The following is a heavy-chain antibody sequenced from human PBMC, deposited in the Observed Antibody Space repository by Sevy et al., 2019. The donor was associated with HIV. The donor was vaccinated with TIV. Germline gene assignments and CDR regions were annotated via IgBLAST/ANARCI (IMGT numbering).Heavy chain of an antibody. CDR3: ARGYSNYLIDY. Sequence: GGSLRLSCAASGFTFSSYSMNWVRQAPGKGLEWVSSISSSSSYRYYADSVKGRFTISRDNAKTSLFLQMNSLRAEDTAVYYRARGYSNYLIDYWGQGTLVTVSS. CDR1: GFTFSSYS. V-gene: IGHV3-21*01. J-gene: IGHJ4*02. D-gene: IGHD4-4*01. CDR2: ISSSSSYR.